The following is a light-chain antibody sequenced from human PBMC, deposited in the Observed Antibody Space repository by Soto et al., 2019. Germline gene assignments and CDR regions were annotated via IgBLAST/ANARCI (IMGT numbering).Light chain of an antibody. J-gene: IGKJ4*01. CDR1: QTISTY. CDR3: QQSSITPLT. Sequence: DVQMTQSPSSLSASVGDRVVITCRASQTISTYLNWYRQKPGKAPELLIYGISNLESGVPSRFSGSGSGTEFTLTISSLRPDDFATYFCQQSSITPLTFGGGTKVEIK. V-gene: IGKV1-39*01. CDR2: GIS.